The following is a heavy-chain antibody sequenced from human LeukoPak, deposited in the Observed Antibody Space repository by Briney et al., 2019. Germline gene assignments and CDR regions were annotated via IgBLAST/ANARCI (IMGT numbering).Heavy chain of an antibody. CDR2: IYYNGST. CDR3: ARVLSSAGEDWGRFDY. V-gene: IGHV4-59*01. J-gene: IGHJ4*02. CDR1: GRSISSYY. Sequence: PSETLSLTCTASGRSISSYYWNWIRQPPGKGLEWIGFIYYNGSTNYNPSLKSRVTISVDTSKNRFSLKLSSVTAADTAVYYCARVLSSAGEDWGRFDYWGQGTLVTASS. D-gene: IGHD6-13*01.